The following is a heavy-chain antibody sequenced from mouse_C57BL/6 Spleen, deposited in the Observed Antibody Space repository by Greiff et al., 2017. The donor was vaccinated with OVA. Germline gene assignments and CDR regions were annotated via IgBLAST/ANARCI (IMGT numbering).Heavy chain of an antibody. Sequence: EVQRVESGAGLVKPGGSLKLSCAASGFTFSSYAMSWVRQTPEKRLEWVAYISSGGDYIYYADTVKGRFTISRDNARNTLYLQMSSLKSEDTAMYYCTRVYYYGSSHGYFDYWGQGTTLTVSS. D-gene: IGHD1-1*01. J-gene: IGHJ2*01. CDR3: TRVYYYGSSHGYFDY. CDR2: ISSGGDYI. V-gene: IGHV5-9-1*02. CDR1: GFTFSSYA.